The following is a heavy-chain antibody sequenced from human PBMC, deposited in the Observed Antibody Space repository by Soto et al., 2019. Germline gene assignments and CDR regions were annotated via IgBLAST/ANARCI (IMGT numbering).Heavy chain of an antibody. CDR1: GFTFSSYA. V-gene: IGHV3-23*01. J-gene: IGHJ4*02. CDR2: ISGSGGST. D-gene: IGHD5-12*01. Sequence: PGGSLRLSCAASGFTFSSYAMSWVRQAPGKGLEWVSAISGSGGSTYYADSVKGRLTISRDNSKNTLYLQMNSLRAEDTAVYYCAKDRGIVATIAGLFDYWGQGTLVTVSS. CDR3: AKDRGIVATIAGLFDY.